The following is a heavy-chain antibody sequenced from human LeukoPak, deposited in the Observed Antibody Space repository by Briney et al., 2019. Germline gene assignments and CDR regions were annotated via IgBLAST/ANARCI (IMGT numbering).Heavy chain of an antibody. D-gene: IGHD6-19*01. V-gene: IGHV3-30*02. Sequence: GGSLRLSCAASGFTFSSYGMYWVRQAPGKGLEWVAFIRYDGSNTYYADSVKGRFTIFRDNSKNTLYLQMNSLRAEDTAVYYCGKDQSSGWSSYIDYWGQGTLVTVSS. J-gene: IGHJ4*02. CDR1: GFTFSSYG. CDR3: GKDQSSGWSSYIDY. CDR2: IRYDGSNT.